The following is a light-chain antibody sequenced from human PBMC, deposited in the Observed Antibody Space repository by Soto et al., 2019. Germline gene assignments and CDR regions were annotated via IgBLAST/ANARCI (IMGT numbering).Light chain of an antibody. Sequence: QSALTQPASVSGSPGQSITISCAGTSADIGAFNYVSWYQHHPGKAPKLLIYDVSDRPSGVSTRFSASKSANTASLTISGLQADDEADYYCSSYSTSSALVFVGGTQLAVL. CDR3: SSYSTSSALV. CDR2: DVS. CDR1: SADIGAFNY. V-gene: IGLV2-14*03. J-gene: IGLJ2*01.